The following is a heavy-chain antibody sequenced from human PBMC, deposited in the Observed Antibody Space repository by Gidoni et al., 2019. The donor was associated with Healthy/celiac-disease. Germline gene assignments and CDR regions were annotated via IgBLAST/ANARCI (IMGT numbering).Heavy chain of an antibody. D-gene: IGHD4-17*01. CDR2: ISSSGSTI. CDR1: GFTFSSYE. Sequence: EVQLVESGGGLVRPGGSLRLSCAASGFTFSSYEMNWVRQAPGKGLEWVSYISSSGSTIYYADSVKGRFTISRDNAKNSLYLQMNSLRAEDTAVYYCARDPYGYGDYPEGPDYWGQGTLVTVSS. J-gene: IGHJ4*02. V-gene: IGHV3-48*03. CDR3: ARDPYGYGDYPEGPDY.